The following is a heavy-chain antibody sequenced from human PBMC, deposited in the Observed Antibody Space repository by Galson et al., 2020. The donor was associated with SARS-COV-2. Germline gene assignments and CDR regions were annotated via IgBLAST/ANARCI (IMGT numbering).Heavy chain of an antibody. J-gene: IGHJ4*02. V-gene: IGHV3-30-3*01. Sequence: GESLKISCAASGFTFSSYAMHWVRQAPGKGLEWVAVISYDGSNKYYADSVKGRFTISRDNSKNTLYLQMNSLRAEDTAVYYCARSLLWFGSYGFFDYWGQGTLVTVSS. CDR2: ISYDGSNK. CDR1: GFTFSSYA. D-gene: IGHD3-10*01. CDR3: ARSLLWFGSYGFFDY.